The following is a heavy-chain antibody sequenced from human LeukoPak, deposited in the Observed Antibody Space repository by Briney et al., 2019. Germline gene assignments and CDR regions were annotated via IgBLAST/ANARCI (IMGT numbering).Heavy chain of an antibody. CDR2: IYYSGST. CDR3: ARSYSGYHTDH. CDR1: GGSISSSSYY. V-gene: IGHV4-39*07. Sequence: SETLSLTCTVSGGSISSSSYYWGWIRQPPGKGLEWIGSIYYSGSTNYNPSLKSRVTISVDTSKNQFSLKMSSVTAADTAVYYCARSYSGYHTDHWGQGALVTVSS. J-gene: IGHJ4*02. D-gene: IGHD5-12*01.